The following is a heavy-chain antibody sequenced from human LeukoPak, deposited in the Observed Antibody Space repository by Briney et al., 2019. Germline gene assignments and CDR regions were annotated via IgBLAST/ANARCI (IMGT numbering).Heavy chain of an antibody. CDR3: ASSTRTIANWFDP. V-gene: IGHV3-23*01. CDR1: GFTFSSYA. D-gene: IGHD2-2*01. Sequence: QSGGSLRLSCAASGFTFSSYAMSWVRQAPGKGLEWVSAIGGSGVNTYYADSVKGRFTISGDNSKNTLYLQMNSLRAEDTAVYYCASSTRTIANWFDPWGQGTLVTVSS. J-gene: IGHJ5*02. CDR2: IGGSGVNT.